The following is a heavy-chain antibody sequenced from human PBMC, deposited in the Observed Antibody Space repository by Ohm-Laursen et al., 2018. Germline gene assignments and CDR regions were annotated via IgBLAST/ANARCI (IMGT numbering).Heavy chain of an antibody. Sequence: GTLSLTCDVSGLSISNSNWWGWIRQPPGKGLEWVGYLYYSGTTYYNPSLKSRVSISVDMSKNQFSLKLSSVTAADTAVYYCARGYCSGGSCHAIDYWGQGTLVTVSS. D-gene: IGHD2-15*01. CDR1: GLSISNSNW. V-gene: IGHV4-28*03. CDR2: LYYSGTT. CDR3: ARGYCSGGSCHAIDY. J-gene: IGHJ4*02.